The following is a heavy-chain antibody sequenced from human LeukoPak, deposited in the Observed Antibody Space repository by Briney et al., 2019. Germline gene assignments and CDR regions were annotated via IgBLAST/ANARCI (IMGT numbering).Heavy chain of an antibody. D-gene: IGHD2-2*02. V-gene: IGHV3-48*04. J-gene: IGHJ4*02. Sequence: GGSLRLSCAASGFTFSSYSMNWVRQAPGKGLEWVSYISSSSSTIYYADSVKGRFTISRDNAKNTLYLQMNSLRAEDTAEYYCATGPYTAYLYWGQGTLVTVSS. CDR1: GFTFSSYS. CDR3: ATGPYTAYLY. CDR2: ISSSSSTI.